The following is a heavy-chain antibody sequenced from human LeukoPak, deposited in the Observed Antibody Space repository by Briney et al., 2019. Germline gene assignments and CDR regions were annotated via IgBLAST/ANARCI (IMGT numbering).Heavy chain of an antibody. CDR2: VYYSGGT. CDR3: ARLGDCSSTSCYFSSYYYYGMDV. CDR1: GGSFSGYY. D-gene: IGHD2-2*01. J-gene: IGHJ6*02. Sequence: PSETLSLICSVSGGSFSGYYWNWIRQPPGKGLEWIGYVYYSGGTNYNPSLKSRVTISVDSSKNQFSLNLYSMTAADTAVYYCARLGDCSSTSCYFSSYYYYGMDVWGQGTTVTVSS. V-gene: IGHV4-59*01.